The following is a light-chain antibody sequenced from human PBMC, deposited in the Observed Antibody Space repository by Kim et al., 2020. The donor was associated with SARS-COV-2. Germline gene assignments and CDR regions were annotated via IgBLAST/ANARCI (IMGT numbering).Light chain of an antibody. CDR3: QTGDSDTVI. Sequence: SYELTQSPSGSASPGQTANVTCSGNKLGNKYVCWYQQRPGLSPEVVIYQDTKRPSGIPERFSGSKSGNTASLTICGSKAMDEGDYYCQTGDSDTVIFGGGTRLTAL. V-gene: IGLV3-1*01. J-gene: IGLJ2*01. CDR1: KLGNKY. CDR2: QDT.